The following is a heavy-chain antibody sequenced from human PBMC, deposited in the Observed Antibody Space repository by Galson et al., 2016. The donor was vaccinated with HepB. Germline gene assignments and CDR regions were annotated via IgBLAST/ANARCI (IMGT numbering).Heavy chain of an antibody. CDR3: ARVDIVVVPDNAYYFYGMDV. CDR1: GYTFTNYG. D-gene: IGHD2-2*01. J-gene: IGHJ6*02. Sequence: SVKVSCKASGYTFTNYGISWVRQAPGQGLEWMGWVSGYNGKTNHEQKFQGRLTMTTDTSTSTAYMELRSLRSDDTAGYYCARVDIVVVPDNAYYFYGMDVWGQGTTVTVSS. CDR2: VSGYNGKT. V-gene: IGHV1-18*01.